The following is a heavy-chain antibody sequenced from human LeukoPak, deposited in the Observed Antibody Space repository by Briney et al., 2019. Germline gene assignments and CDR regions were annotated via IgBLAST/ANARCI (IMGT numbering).Heavy chain of an antibody. V-gene: IGHV4-38-2*01. Sequence: PSETLSLTCAVSGYSVSSVYFWGWIRQPPGKGLEWIGSIYHGGSTYFNPSLKSRVTISLDTSKNQFSLKLSSVTAADTAVYHCARVRDYYDSTYYYYYMDVWGKGTTVTVSS. CDR3: ARVRDYYDSTYYYYYMDV. D-gene: IGHD3-22*01. CDR2: IYHGGST. CDR1: GYSVSSVYF. J-gene: IGHJ6*03.